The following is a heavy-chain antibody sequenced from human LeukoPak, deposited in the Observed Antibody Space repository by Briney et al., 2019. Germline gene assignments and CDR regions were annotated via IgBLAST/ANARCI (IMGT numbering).Heavy chain of an antibody. CDR1: GFSISNYW. CDR2: INPDGSAE. Sequence: GGSLRLSCAASGFSISNYWMSWVRQGPGKGLEWVASINPDGSAERYVDSVKGRLTISRDNAKNSMYLLMNSLSAEDTALFYCARLFGGVTTFDYWGQGTLVTVSS. J-gene: IGHJ4*02. V-gene: IGHV3-7*01. CDR3: ARLFGGVTTFDY. D-gene: IGHD4-17*01.